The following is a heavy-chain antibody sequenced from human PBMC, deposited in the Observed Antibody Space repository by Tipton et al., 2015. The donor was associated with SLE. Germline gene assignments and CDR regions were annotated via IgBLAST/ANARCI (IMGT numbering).Heavy chain of an antibody. Sequence: QVQLVQSGVEVKKPGASVNVSCKASGYTVTGYNLHWVRQAPGQGLEWMGNIIPIFDATDYAQKFQGRVLMSRDTSTSTVYMDLSSLRSDDTAVYFCARMLRSMATTNFDFWGQGTPVTVSP. V-gene: IGHV1-2*02. CDR2: IIPIFDAT. CDR3: ARMLRSMATTNFDF. D-gene: IGHD5-24*01. J-gene: IGHJ4*02. CDR1: GYTVTGYN.